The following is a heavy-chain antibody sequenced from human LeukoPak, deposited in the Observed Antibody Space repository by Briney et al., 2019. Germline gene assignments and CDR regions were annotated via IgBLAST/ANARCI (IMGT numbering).Heavy chain of an antibody. CDR2: INPDSGGT. Sequence: GASVKVSCKASGYTFTDYYIHWVRQAPGQGLEWMGRINPDSGGTNFAQKFQARVAVTRDTSISTAYMELSTLRSADTAVYYCARPRATKLVDDGFDIWGQGTIVTVSS. CDR3: ARPRATKLVDDGFDI. V-gene: IGHV1-2*06. D-gene: IGHD1-26*01. CDR1: GYTFTDYY. J-gene: IGHJ3*02.